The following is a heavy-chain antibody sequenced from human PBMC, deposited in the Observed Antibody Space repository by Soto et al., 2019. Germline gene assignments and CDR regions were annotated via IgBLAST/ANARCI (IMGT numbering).Heavy chain of an antibody. J-gene: IGHJ6*02. V-gene: IGHV1-46*01. CDR1: GYTFTSYN. D-gene: IGHD2-8*01. CDR2: INPSGGST. Sequence: QVQLVQSGAEVKKPGASVKVSCKASGYTFTSYNMHWVRQAPGQGLEWMGTINPSGGSTSYAQKFQGRVTMTRDTSTSTVYMELSSLRSEDMAVYYCARVANGRYYYGMDVWGQGTTVTVSS. CDR3: ARVANGRYYYGMDV.